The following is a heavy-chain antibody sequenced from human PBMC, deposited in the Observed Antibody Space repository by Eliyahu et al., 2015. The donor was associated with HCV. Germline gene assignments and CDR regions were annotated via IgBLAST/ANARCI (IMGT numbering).Heavy chain of an antibody. CDR2: IYYSGSA. D-gene: IGHD6-19*01. J-gene: IGHJ5*02. Sequence: QVQLQESGPGLVKPSETLSLTCTVSGGSTXXYXWSWIRQPPGKGLEWIGYIYYSGSANYNPSLKSRVTISVDTSKNQFSLKLSSVTAADTAVYYCASGGGGIAVAGTGGWFDPWGQGTLVTVSS. CDR3: ASGGGGIAVAGTGGWFDP. CDR1: GGSTXXYX. V-gene: IGHV4-59*01.